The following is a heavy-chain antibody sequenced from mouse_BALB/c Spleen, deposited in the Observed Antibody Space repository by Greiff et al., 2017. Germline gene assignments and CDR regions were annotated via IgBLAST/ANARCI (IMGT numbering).Heavy chain of an antibody. V-gene: IGHV5-12-2*01. J-gene: IGHJ2*01. Sequence: EVQLVESGGGLVQPGGSLKLSCAASGFTFSSYTMSWVRQTPEKRLEWVAYISNGGGSTYYPDTVKGRFTISRDNAKNTLYLQMSSLKSEDTAMYYCARHESITTAYFDYWGQGTTLTVSS. D-gene: IGHD1-2*01. CDR3: ARHESITTAYFDY. CDR1: GFTFSSYT. CDR2: ISNGGGST.